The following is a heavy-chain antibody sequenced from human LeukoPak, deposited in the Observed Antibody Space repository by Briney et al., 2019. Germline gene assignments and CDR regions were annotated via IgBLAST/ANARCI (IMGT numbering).Heavy chain of an antibody. CDR2: INTSGST. Sequence: SETLSLTCAVYGGSFSGYYWSWVRQPAGKGLEWIGRINTSGSTNYNPSFKSRVTLSADTSKNQFSLKLYSVTAADTAIYYCARYQTGTMFAVWGQGTLVTISS. J-gene: IGHJ4*02. V-gene: IGHV4-59*10. D-gene: IGHD1/OR15-1a*01. CDR1: GGSFSGYY. CDR3: ARYQTGTMFAV.